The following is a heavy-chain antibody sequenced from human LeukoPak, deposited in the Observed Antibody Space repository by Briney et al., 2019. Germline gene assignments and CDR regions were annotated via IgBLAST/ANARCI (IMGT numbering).Heavy chain of an antibody. V-gene: IGHV3-30-3*01. J-gene: IGHJ4*02. CDR1: GFTFSSYA. Sequence: GGSLRLSCAASGFTFSSYAMHWVRQAPGKGLEWVAVISYDGSNKYYADSVKGRFTISRDNSKNTLYLQMNSLRAEDTAVYYCAKEIVVDRGDYWDQGTLVTVSS. CDR3: AKEIVVDRGDY. CDR2: ISYDGSNK. D-gene: IGHD2-21*01.